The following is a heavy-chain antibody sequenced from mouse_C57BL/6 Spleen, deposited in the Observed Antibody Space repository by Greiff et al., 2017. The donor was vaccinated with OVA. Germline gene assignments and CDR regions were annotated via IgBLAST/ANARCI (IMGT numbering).Heavy chain of an antibody. CDR1: GFSLTSYG. V-gene: IGHV2-2*01. Sequence: QVQLQQSGPGLVQPSQSLSITCTVSGFSLTSYGVHWVRQSPGKGLEWLGVIWSGGSTDYNAAFISRLSISKDNSKSQVFFKMNSLQADDTAIYYCARPYYYGSSPYYAMDYWGQGTSVTVSS. D-gene: IGHD1-1*01. CDR3: ARPYYYGSSPYYAMDY. CDR2: IWSGGST. J-gene: IGHJ4*01.